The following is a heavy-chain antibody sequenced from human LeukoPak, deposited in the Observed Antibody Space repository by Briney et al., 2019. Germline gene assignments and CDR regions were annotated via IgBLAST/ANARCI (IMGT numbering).Heavy chain of an antibody. D-gene: IGHD3-10*01. CDR2: ISYDGSNK. CDR1: GFTFSSYG. J-gene: IGHJ4*02. V-gene: IGHV3-30*18. Sequence: GGSLRLSCAASGFTFSSYGMHWVRQAPGKGLEWVAVISYDGSNKYYADSVKGRFTISRDNSKNTLYLQMNSLRAEDTAVYYCAKARYYYGSGRSYYFDYWGQGTLGTVSS. CDR3: AKARYYYGSGRSYYFDY.